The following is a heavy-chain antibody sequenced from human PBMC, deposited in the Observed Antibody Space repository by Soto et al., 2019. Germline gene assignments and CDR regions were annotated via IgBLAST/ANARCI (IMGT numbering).Heavy chain of an antibody. CDR1: GYSFTSYW. CDR2: IYPGDSDT. V-gene: IGHV5-51*01. J-gene: IGHJ4*02. D-gene: IGHD6-6*01. CDR3: GRHRATYSSSPELDY. Sequence: GESLKISCKGSGYSFTSYWIGWVRQMPGKGLEWMGIIYPGDSDTRYSPSFQGQVTISADTSISTAYLQWSSLKASDTAMYYCGRHRATYSSSPELDYWGQGTLVTVSS.